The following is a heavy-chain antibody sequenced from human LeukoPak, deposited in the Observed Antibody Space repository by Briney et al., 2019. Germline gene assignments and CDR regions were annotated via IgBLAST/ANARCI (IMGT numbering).Heavy chain of an antibody. V-gene: IGHV3-23*01. J-gene: IGHJ4*02. Sequence: GGSLRLSCAASGFTFSSYAISWVRQAPGKGLEWVSAISGSGGSTYYADSVKGRFTISRDNSKNTLYLQMNSLRAEDTAVYYCAKEDPPTYYYGSGGYFDYWGQGTLVTVSS. CDR2: ISGSGGST. D-gene: IGHD3-10*01. CDR3: AKEDPPTYYYGSGGYFDY. CDR1: GFTFSSYA.